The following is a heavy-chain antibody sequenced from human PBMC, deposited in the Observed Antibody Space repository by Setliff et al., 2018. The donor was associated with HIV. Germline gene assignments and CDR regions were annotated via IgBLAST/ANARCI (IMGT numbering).Heavy chain of an antibody. CDR3: ARDSANGKPANHNYLYV. CDR1: GRSISSRSYY. D-gene: IGHD2-8*01. Sequence: PSETLSLTCTVSGRSISSRSYYWGWIRQPPGKGLEWIGNIFYSGHTFYNPSLKSRVTISVDTSKNQFSLRLSSVTAADPAVYYCARDSANGKPANHNYLYVWGKGPTVTVSS. V-gene: IGHV4-39*07. J-gene: IGHJ6*03. CDR2: IFYSGHT.